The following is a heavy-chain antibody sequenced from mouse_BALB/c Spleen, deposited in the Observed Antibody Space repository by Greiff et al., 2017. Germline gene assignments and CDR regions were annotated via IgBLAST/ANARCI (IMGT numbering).Heavy chain of an antibody. CDR1: GFTFSSYG. D-gene: IGHD1-1*01. CDR2: INSNGGST. V-gene: IGHV5-6-3*01. CDR3: ARGTTDAMDY. Sequence: EVMLVESGGGLVQPGGSLKLSCAASGFTFSSYGMSWVRQTPDKRLELVATINSNGGSTYYPDSVKGRFTISRDNAKNTLYLQMSSLKSEDTAMYYCARGTTDAMDYWGQGTSVTVSS. J-gene: IGHJ4*01.